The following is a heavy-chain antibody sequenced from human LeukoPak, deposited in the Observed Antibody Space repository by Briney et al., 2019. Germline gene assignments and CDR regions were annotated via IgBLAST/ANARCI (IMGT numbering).Heavy chain of an antibody. CDR1: SGPISTSNYY. CDR3: AKSNGYGLIDI. D-gene: IGHD3-10*01. Sequence: SETLSLTCTVSSGPISTSNYYCRWVRQPPGKALEWIGNIFYTGSTYYSPSLKSRDTISLDPYRNQFSLRLNDVTAQDTAVYYCAKSNGYGLIDIWGQGTMVTVSS. V-gene: IGHV4-39*07. J-gene: IGHJ3*02. CDR2: IFYTGST.